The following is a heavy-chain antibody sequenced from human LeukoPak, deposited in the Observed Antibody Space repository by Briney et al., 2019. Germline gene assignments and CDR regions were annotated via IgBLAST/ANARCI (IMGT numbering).Heavy chain of an antibody. V-gene: IGHV4-30-2*01. CDR2: IYHSGST. CDR1: GGSISRGGYY. CDR3: AGDGAEDSTTSYYNCYLDV. J-gene: IGHJ6*03. D-gene: IGHD1-1*01. Sequence: SETLSLTCTVSGGSISRGGYYWSWIRQPPGRGLEWIGYIYHSGSTYYNPSLKSRVNISVVRSKNKFSLKLSSVTAADTAVYFCAGDGAEDSTTSYYNCYLDVWGKGTTVTVSS.